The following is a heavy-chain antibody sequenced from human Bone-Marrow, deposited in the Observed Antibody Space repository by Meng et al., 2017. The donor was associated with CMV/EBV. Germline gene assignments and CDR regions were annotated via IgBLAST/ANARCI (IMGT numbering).Heavy chain of an antibody. Sequence: GGSLRLSCAVSGFTLSPYTMNWVRQAPGKGLEWVSSISSSSTYIYYADSVKGRFTISRDNAKNSLYMQMNSLRAEDTAVYYCARDVTGTTRVYYFDYWGPGPLVTVYS. V-gene: IGHV3-21*01. J-gene: IGHJ4*02. CDR1: GFTLSPYT. CDR3: ARDVTGTTRVYYFDY. D-gene: IGHD1-1*01. CDR2: ISSSSTYI.